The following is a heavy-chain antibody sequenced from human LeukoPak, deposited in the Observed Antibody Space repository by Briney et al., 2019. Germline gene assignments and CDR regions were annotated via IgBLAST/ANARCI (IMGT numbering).Heavy chain of an antibody. CDR2: INPNSGGT. D-gene: IGHD6-13*01. J-gene: IGHJ4*02. CDR3: ARQSRGSWFPSDY. V-gene: IGHV1-2*02. CDR1: GYTFTGYY. Sequence: ASVKVSCKASGYTFTGYYMHWVRQAPGQGLEWMGWINPNSGGTNYAQKFQGRVTMTRDTSISTAYMELSRLRSHDTAVYYCARQSRGSWFPSDYWGQGTLVTVSS.